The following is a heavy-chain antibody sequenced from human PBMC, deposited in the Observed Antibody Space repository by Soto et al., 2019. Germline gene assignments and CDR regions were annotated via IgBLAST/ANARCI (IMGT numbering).Heavy chain of an antibody. CDR2: ISGSGGST. CDR3: AKLSSSFSLITGYSGA. CDR1: GFTFSSYA. Sequence: EVQLLESGGGLVQPGGSLRLSCAASGFTFSSYAMKWVRQAPGKGLEWVSSISGSGGSTYYADSVKGRFTISRDNSKNTLHLQINSLRAEDTAVYYCAKLSSSFSLITGYSGAWGQGTLVTVSS. V-gene: IGHV3-23*01. J-gene: IGHJ5*02. D-gene: IGHD6-19*01.